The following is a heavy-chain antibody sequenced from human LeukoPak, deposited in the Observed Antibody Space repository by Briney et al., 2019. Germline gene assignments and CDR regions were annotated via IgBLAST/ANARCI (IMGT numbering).Heavy chain of an antibody. J-gene: IGHJ6*02. Sequence: ASVKVSCKASGYTFTDYYMHWVRQAPGQGLEWMAWINPNSGGTNYAQKFQGRVTMTRDTSISTAYMNLSRLRSDDTAVYYCARAYYGDYYYYGMDIWGQGTTVTVSS. CDR3: ARAYYGDYYYYGMDI. CDR1: GYTFTDYY. V-gene: IGHV1-2*02. CDR2: INPNSGGT. D-gene: IGHD4-17*01.